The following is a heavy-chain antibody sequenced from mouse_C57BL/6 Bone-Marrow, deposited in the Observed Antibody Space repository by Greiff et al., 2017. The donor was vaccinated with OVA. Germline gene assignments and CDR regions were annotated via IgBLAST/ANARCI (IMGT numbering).Heavy chain of an antibody. CDR1: GFTFSSYG. V-gene: IGHV5-6*02. J-gene: IGHJ1*03. Sequence: DVMLVESGGDLVKPGGSLKLSCAASGFTFSSYGMSWVRQTPDKRLEWVATISSGGSYTYYPDSVKGRFTISRDNAKNTLYLQMSSLKSEDTAMYYCARQYYGSSYGYFDVWGTGTTVTVSS. D-gene: IGHD1-1*01. CDR3: ARQYYGSSYGYFDV. CDR2: ISSGGSYT.